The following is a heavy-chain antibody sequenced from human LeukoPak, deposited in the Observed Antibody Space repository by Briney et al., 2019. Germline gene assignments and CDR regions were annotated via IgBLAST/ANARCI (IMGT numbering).Heavy chain of an antibody. CDR1: GASVSGSPYY. CDR3: AKSGGYGLIDY. J-gene: IGHJ4*02. D-gene: IGHD1-26*01. CDR2: IYSSGST. Sequence: SETLSLTCTVSGASVSGSPYYWGWIRQPPGKGLEWIGSIYSSGSTYYNASLQSRVTISIETSKNQISLRLNFVTAADTAIYYCAKSGGYGLIDYWGQGTLVTVSS. V-gene: IGHV4-39*01.